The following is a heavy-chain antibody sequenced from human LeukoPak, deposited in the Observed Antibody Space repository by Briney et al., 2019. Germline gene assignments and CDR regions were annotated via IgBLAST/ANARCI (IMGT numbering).Heavy chain of an antibody. Sequence: GGSLRLSCAASGFTFSNYDMHWVRQVPGRGLEWVSAIGIADDTHYPDSVKGRFIISRENAKNSLYLQMNSMRDGDTAVYYCVRGGIQVSGIDAFDIWGQATMVTVSS. CDR2: IGIADDT. CDR3: VRGGIQVSGIDAFDI. V-gene: IGHV3-13*01. CDR1: GFTFSNYD. D-gene: IGHD5/OR15-5a*01. J-gene: IGHJ3*02.